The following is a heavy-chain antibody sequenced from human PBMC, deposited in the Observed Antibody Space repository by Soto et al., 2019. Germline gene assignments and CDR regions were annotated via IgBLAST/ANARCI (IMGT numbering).Heavy chain of an antibody. CDR1: GGTISSSSYC. J-gene: IGHJ2*01. D-gene: IGHD3-9*01. CDR3: ARHFDWPGGYFDL. CDR2: IYYSGST. Sequence: LETQPHTSTVSGGTISSSSYCWGWIRKPPGKGLEWIGSIYYSGSTYYNPSLKSRVTISVDTSKNQFSLKLSSVTAADTAVYYCARHFDWPGGYFDLWGRGTLVTVS. V-gene: IGHV4-39*01.